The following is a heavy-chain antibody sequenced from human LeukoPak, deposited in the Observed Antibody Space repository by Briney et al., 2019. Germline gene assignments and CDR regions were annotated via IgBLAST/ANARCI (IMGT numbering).Heavy chain of an antibody. CDR2: ISGSGGST. J-gene: IGHJ4*02. Sequence: GGSLRLSCAASGFTFSSYAMSWVRQAPGKGLEWVSAISGSGGSTYYADSVKGRFTISRDNSKNTLYLQMNSLRAEDTAVYYCARGPEGPPCSDNSCSPQAPNYWGQGTLVTVSS. CDR3: ARGPEGPPCSDNSCSPQAPNY. V-gene: IGHV3-23*01. D-gene: IGHD2-15*01. CDR1: GFTFSSYA.